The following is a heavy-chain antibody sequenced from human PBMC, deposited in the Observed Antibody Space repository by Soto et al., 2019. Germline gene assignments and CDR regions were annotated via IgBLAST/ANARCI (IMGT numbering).Heavy chain of an antibody. Sequence: SETLSLTCTVSGGSISSSSYYWGWIRQPPGKGLEWIGSIYYSGSTYYNPSLKSRVTISVDTSKNQFSLKLSSVTAADTAVYYCARREDFDWLLYSSAFDIWGQGTMVTVSS. CDR1: GGSISSSSYY. CDR2: IYYSGST. V-gene: IGHV4-39*01. D-gene: IGHD3-9*01. CDR3: ARREDFDWLLYSSAFDI. J-gene: IGHJ3*02.